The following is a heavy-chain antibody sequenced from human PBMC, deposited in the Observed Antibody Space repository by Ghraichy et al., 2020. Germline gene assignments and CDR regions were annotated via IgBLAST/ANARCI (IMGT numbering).Heavy chain of an antibody. CDR2: LSTAGNYI. D-gene: IGHD3-22*01. CDR1: GFTISDYS. Sequence: GGSLRLSCAASGFTISDYSLNWLRQAPGKGLEWVSSLSTAGNYIYYAESVKGRFTMSRDNAKNSLNLQMNSLRAEDMAVYYCARTYYYERSAYYFDYWGQGTLVTVSS. CDR3: ARTYYYERSAYYFDY. J-gene: IGHJ4*02. V-gene: IGHV3-21*01.